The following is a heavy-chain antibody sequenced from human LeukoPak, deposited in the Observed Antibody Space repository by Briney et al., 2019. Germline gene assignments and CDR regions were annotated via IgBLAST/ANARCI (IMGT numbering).Heavy chain of an antibody. D-gene: IGHD6-13*01. CDR3: ASQPGYSSSWYSASYYYYYYYMDV. Sequence: PGGSLRLSCAASGFTFSSYSMNWVRQAPGKGLEWVSYISSSSSTIYYADSVKGRFTISRDNAKNSLYLQMNSLRAEDTAVYYCASQPGYSSSWYSASYYYYYYYMDVWGKGTTVTVSS. V-gene: IGHV3-48*01. CDR2: ISSSSSTI. J-gene: IGHJ6*03. CDR1: GFTFSSYS.